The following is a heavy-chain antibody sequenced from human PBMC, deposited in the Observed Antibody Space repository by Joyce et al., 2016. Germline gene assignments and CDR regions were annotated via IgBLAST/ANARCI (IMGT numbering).Heavy chain of an antibody. D-gene: IGHD3-22*01. V-gene: IGHV6-1*01. CDR2: TYYRSKRYN. CDR3: ARAGYYHTSGYYYPNFDY. Sequence: QVQLQQSGPGLVQPSQTLSLTCAISGDSVSSNSAAWNWIRQSPSRGLEWLRRTYYRSKRYNDYAVTVKSRITINPDTPKNQFSLQLNSVTPEDAAVYYCARAGYYHTSGYYYPNFDYWGPGTLVTVSS. J-gene: IGHJ4*02. CDR1: GDSVSSNSAA.